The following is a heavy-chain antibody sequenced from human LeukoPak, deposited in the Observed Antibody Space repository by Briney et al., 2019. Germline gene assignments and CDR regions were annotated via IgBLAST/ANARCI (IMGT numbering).Heavy chain of an antibody. Sequence: GGSLRLSCAASGLTFSSYAMRWVRQAPGKGLEWGSTIGGSGTNTYYADPVKGRFTISRDNSKNTLYLQMNSLRAEDTALYYCGLEKDDSPDYWGLGTLVTVSS. J-gene: IGHJ4*02. CDR2: IGGSGTNT. CDR3: GLEKDDSPDY. D-gene: IGHD3-22*01. CDR1: GLTFSSYA. V-gene: IGHV3-23*01.